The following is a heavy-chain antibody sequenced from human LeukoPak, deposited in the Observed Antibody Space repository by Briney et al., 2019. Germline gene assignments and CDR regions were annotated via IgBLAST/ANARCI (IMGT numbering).Heavy chain of an antibody. V-gene: IGHV3-30-3*01. CDR1: GFTFSSYA. Sequence: QPGGSLRLSCAASGFTFSSYAMSWVRQAPGKGLEWVAVISYDGSNKYYADSVKGRFTISRDNSKNTLYLQMNSLRAEDTAVYYCARDLGVYDSSGYLDYWGRGTLVTVSS. CDR2: ISYDGSNK. D-gene: IGHD3-22*01. J-gene: IGHJ4*02. CDR3: ARDLGVYDSSGYLDY.